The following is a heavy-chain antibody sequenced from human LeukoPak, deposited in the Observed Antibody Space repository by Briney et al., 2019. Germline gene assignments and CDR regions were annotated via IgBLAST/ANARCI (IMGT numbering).Heavy chain of an antibody. CDR3: AKWGLVAATRWFDP. Sequence: PGGSLRLSCTASGFTFSSYGKSWVRHAPGQGLGWVSSVSGSGGGTYSADSVKGRFTISRDNSKSTLYLQMNSLRAEDTAVYYCAKWGLVAATRWFDPWGQGTRVTVSP. D-gene: IGHD2-15*01. V-gene: IGHV3-23*01. CDR1: GFTFSSYG. J-gene: IGHJ5*02. CDR2: VSGSGGGT.